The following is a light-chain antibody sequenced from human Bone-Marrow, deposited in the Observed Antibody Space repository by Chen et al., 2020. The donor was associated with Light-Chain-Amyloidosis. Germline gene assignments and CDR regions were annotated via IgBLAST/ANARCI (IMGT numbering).Light chain of an antibody. CDR1: NIGSTS. V-gene: IGLV3-21*02. CDR3: QVWDRRSDRPV. Sequence: SYVLTQPSSLSVAPGQTATIACGGNNIGSTSVHWYQQTPGQDPLLVVYDDSDRPSGIPERLSGANSGNTATLTISRVEAGDDADYYGQVWDRRSDRPVVGGGPKLSVL. J-gene: IGLJ3*02. CDR2: DDS.